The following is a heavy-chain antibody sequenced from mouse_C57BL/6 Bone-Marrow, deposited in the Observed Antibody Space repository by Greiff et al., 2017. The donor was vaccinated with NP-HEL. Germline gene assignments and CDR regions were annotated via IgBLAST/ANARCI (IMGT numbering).Heavy chain of an antibody. CDR2: ISNGGGST. CDR3: AREGITTVYGAMDY. J-gene: IGHJ4*01. Sequence: EVKLVESGGGLVQPGGSLKLSCAASGFTFSDYYMYWVRQTPEKRLEWVAYISNGGGSTYYPDTVKGRFTISRDNAKNTLYLQMSRLKSEDTAMYYCAREGITTVYGAMDYWGQGTSVTVSS. D-gene: IGHD1-1*01. V-gene: IGHV5-12*01. CDR1: GFTFSDYY.